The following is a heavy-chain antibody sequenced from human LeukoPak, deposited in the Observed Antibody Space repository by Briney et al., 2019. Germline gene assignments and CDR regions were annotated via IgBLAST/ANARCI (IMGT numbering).Heavy chain of an antibody. J-gene: IGHJ6*03. CDR1: GFTFSSYW. CDR2: INSDGSST. CDR3: GRAAPTAMVNYYYYYYMDV. D-gene: IGHD5-18*01. V-gene: IGHV3-74*01. Sequence: GGSLRLSCAASGFTFSSYWMHWVRQAPGKGLVWVSRINSDGSSTSYADSVKGRFTISRDNAKNTLYLQMNSLRAEDTAVYYCGRAAPTAMVNYYYYYYMDVWGKGTTVTVSS.